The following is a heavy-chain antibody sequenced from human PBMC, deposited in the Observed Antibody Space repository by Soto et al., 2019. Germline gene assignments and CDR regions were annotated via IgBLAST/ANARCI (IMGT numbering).Heavy chain of an antibody. V-gene: IGHV3-23*01. D-gene: IGHD2-15*01. CDR3: AKASLGTCSGVRCYYFDL. J-gene: IGHJ4*02. CDR1: GFTFSNFA. Sequence: EVQLLESGGNLVQRGGSLRLSCEASGFTFSNFAMSWFCQPPGKGLEWVATFSGGVKTTFHPDSVKGRFTISRDTSRNTLSLQMNSLTAGDTAVYYCAKASLGTCSGVRCYYFDLWGPGALVTVSS. CDR2: FSGGVKTT.